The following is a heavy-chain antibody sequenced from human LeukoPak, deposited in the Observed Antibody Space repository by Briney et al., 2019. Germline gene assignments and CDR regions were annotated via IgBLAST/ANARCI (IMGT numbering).Heavy chain of an antibody. Sequence: ASVKVSCKASGYTFTSYYMHWVRQAPGQGLEWMGIINPSGGSTSYAQKFQGRVTITADESTSTAYMELSSLRSEDTAVYYCASERNYYDSSGYYYFDYWGQGTLVTVSS. D-gene: IGHD3-22*01. V-gene: IGHV1-46*01. CDR1: GYTFTSYY. CDR3: ASERNYYDSSGYYYFDY. CDR2: INPSGGST. J-gene: IGHJ4*02.